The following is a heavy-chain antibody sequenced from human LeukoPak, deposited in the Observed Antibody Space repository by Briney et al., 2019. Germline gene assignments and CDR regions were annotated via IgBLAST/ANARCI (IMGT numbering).Heavy chain of an antibody. V-gene: IGHV3-23*01. CDR1: GFTFSSYG. CDR2: ISGSGGST. CDR3: AKDNRRHYTSGPNPDSLH. Sequence: GGSLRLSCAASGFTFSSYGMSWVRQAPGKGLEWVSTISGSGGSTYYADSVKGRFTISRDNSKNTLYLQMNSLRVEDTAFYYCAKDNRRHYTSGPNPDSLHWGQGALVTVSS. D-gene: IGHD6-19*01. J-gene: IGHJ4*02.